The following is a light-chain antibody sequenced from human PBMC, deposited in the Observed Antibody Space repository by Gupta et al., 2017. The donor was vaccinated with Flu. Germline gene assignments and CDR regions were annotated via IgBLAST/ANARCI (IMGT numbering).Light chain of an antibody. Sequence: DIQMTQSPSSLSASVGDRVTITCRASQSISSYLNWYQQKPGKAPKLLIYAASRVQSGVPSRFSGSGSGTDFTLTISRRQPEDFANYYCQQRDSTQWTFGQGTKVEIK. CDR2: AAS. CDR1: QSISSY. CDR3: QQRDSTQWT. V-gene: IGKV1-39*01. J-gene: IGKJ1*01.